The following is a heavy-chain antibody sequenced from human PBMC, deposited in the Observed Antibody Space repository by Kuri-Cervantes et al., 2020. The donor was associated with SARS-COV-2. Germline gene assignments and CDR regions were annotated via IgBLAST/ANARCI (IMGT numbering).Heavy chain of an antibody. J-gene: IGHJ4*02. D-gene: IGHD5-12*01. Sequence: SVKVSCKASGGTFSSYAISWVRQAPGQGLEWMGGIIPIFGTANYAQKFQGRVTITADKSTSTAYMELRSLRSDDTAVYYCARVEPNPPLYGGYGPRYDYWGQGTLVTVSS. V-gene: IGHV1-69*06. CDR3: ARVEPNPPLYGGYGPRYDY. CDR2: IIPIFGTA. CDR1: GGTFSSYA.